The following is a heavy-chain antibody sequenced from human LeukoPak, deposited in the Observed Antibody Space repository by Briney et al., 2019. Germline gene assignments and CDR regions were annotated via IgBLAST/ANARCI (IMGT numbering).Heavy chain of an antibody. CDR1: GFAFNSYW. D-gene: IGHD2-8*01. Sequence: GGSLRLSCAASGFAFNSYWMSWVRQTPGKGLEWVATMDGGGSATYYVDSVKGRFTITRDNAKNSLFLQMNSLRAEDTALYYCANEEWYRFDYWGQGTMVTVSS. CDR3: ANEEWYRFDY. V-gene: IGHV3-7*03. J-gene: IGHJ4*03. CDR2: MDGGGSAT.